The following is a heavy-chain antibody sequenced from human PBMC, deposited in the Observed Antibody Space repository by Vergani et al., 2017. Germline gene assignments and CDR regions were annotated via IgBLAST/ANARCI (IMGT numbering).Heavy chain of an antibody. CDR3: GRKQSPASLMDKPIDI. J-gene: IGHJ5*02. V-gene: IGHV3-11*01. Sequence: QVQLVASGGGLVRPGGSLRLSCAASGFIFSDYYMTWIRQTPGKGLEWLAHISDGGETKMYAESLKGRFTVSRDNTKNLLILRMKTLKVDDTATYYCGRKQSPASLMDKPIDIWGQGTLVTVSS. CDR2: ISDGGETK. CDR1: GFIFSDYY. D-gene: IGHD1/OR15-1a*01.